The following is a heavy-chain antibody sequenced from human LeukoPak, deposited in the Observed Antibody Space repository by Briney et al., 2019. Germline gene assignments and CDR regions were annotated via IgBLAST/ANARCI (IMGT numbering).Heavy chain of an antibody. CDR2: IYYSGST. CDR3: ARQGRIVATITFFDY. D-gene: IGHD5-12*01. V-gene: IGHV4-39*01. J-gene: IGHJ4*02. Sequence: PSETLSLTCTVSGGSISSSSYYWGWIRQPPGKGPEWIGSIYYSGSTYYNPSLKSRVTISVDTSKNQFSLKLSSVTAADTAVYYCARQGRIVATITFFDYWGQGTLVTVSS. CDR1: GGSISSSSYY.